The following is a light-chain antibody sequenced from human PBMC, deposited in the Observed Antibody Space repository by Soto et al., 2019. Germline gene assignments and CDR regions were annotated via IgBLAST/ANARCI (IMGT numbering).Light chain of an antibody. CDR2: EVN. Sequence: QSALTQPASVSGSPGQSITISCTGTNSDVGAYEQVSWFQQHPGKAPKLMIYEVNKRPSGVSSRFSGSKSGNTASLIISGLQAEDEAHYYCSSFSSSSTPYVFGTGTKVTVL. CDR3: SSFSSSSTPYV. J-gene: IGLJ1*01. V-gene: IGLV2-14*01. CDR1: NSDVGAYEQ.